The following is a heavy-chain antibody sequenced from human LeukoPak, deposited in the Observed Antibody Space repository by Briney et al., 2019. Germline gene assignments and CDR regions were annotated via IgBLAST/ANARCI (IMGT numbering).Heavy chain of an antibody. CDR3: ARGRSSMVRGYYYYYMDV. Sequence: SETLSLTCTVSGGSISSYYWSWIRQPPGKGLEWIGYIYYTGITNYNPSLKSRVTISVDTSKNQFSLKLRSVTAADTAVYYCARGRSSMVRGYYYYYMDVWGKGTTVTISS. V-gene: IGHV4-59*01. J-gene: IGHJ6*03. CDR1: GGSISSYY. D-gene: IGHD3-10*01. CDR2: IYYTGIT.